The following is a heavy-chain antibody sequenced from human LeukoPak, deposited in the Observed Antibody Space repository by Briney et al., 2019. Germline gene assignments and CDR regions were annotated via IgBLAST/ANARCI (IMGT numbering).Heavy chain of an antibody. Sequence: GGSLGLSCTAAGFIFSSCWMSWVRQAPGKGLEWVASINQDGSDQRHADSVKGRFTISRDNAKDSVYLQVNSLRAEDTAVYYCATLKDAVTIFDNWGQGTLLTVSS. CDR2: INQDGSDQ. V-gene: IGHV3-7*01. J-gene: IGHJ4*02. D-gene: IGHD4-17*01. CDR3: ATLKDAVTIFDN. CDR1: GFIFSSCW.